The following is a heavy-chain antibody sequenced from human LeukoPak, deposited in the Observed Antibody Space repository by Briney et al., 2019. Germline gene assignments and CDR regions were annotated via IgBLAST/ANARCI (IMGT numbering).Heavy chain of an antibody. CDR1: GYTFTSYG. CDR2: ISAHNGNT. J-gene: IGHJ3*01. CDR3: ARDPSLGLYTGGMEAFDV. Sequence: ASVKVSCKASGYTFTSYGISWVRQAPGQGLEWMGWISAHNGNTKYAQKLQGRVTMTTDTSTSTAYLELRSLRSDDTAVYYCARDPSLGLYTGGMEAFDVWGQGTMVTVSS. V-gene: IGHV1-18*01. D-gene: IGHD3-16*01.